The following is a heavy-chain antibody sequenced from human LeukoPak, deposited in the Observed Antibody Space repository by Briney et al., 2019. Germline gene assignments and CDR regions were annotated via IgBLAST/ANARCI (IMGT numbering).Heavy chain of an antibody. V-gene: IGHV3-11*06. Sequence: PGGSLRLSCASPGFTFSDYYMSWIRQAPGKGLEWVSHISGSSTYTNYADSVKGRFTISRDSANNSLYLQMNSLTAEDTAVFYCARVGSRGYYFDYWGQGTLVSVSS. J-gene: IGHJ4*02. CDR2: ISGSSTYT. CDR3: ARVGSRGYYFDY. CDR1: GFTFSDYY. D-gene: IGHD1-26*01.